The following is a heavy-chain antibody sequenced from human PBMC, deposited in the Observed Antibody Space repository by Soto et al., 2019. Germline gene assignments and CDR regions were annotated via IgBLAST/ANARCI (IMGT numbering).Heavy chain of an antibody. V-gene: IGHV1-2*02. D-gene: IGHD6-19*01. Sequence: GASVKVSCKASGYTFTGYYMHWVRQAPGQGLEWMGWINPNSGGTNYAQKFQGRVTMTRDTSISTAYMELSRLRSDDTAVYYCARGEAQWLAHRETAPNHNWFDPWGQGTLVTVSS. CDR2: INPNSGGT. CDR1: GYTFTGYY. CDR3: ARGEAQWLAHRETAPNHNWFDP. J-gene: IGHJ5*02.